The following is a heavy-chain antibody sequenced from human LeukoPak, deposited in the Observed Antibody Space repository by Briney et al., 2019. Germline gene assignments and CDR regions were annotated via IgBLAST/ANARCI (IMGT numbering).Heavy chain of an antibody. CDR1: GGSISSSCYY. CDR3: ARGSSGSFDY. V-gene: IGHV4-39*07. CDR2: IYYSGST. J-gene: IGHJ4*02. D-gene: IGHD1-26*01. Sequence: SETLSLTCTVSGGSISSSCYYWGWIRQPPGKGLEWIGSIYYSGSTYYNPSLKSRVTISVDTSKNQFSLKLSSVTAADTAVYYCARGSSGSFDYWGQGTLVTVSS.